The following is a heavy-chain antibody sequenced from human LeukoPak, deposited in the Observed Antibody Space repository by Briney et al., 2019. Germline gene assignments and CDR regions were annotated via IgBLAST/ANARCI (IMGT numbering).Heavy chain of an antibody. CDR1: GFSFADAT. Sequence: GGSLRLSCPASGFSFADATMHWVRQVQGKGLEWVSGINWNSGTMGYADSVKGRFTVSRDNAKNSLYLQMNSLKTEDTVLYYCAKDPYMDVWGKGTTVTVSS. CDR3: AKDPYMDV. J-gene: IGHJ6*03. V-gene: IGHV3-9*01. CDR2: INWNSGTM.